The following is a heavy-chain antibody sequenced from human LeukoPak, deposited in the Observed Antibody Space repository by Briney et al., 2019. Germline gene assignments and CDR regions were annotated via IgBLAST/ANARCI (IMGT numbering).Heavy chain of an antibody. D-gene: IGHD2-21*01. V-gene: IGHV4-4*07. J-gene: IGHJ4*02. CDR3: ARDRTYSWDLGY. Sequence: SETLSLTCTVSGGSISSYYGSWIRQPAGKGLEWIGRIYISGSSNYNPSLKSRVTMSVDTSKDQFSLKLSPVTAADTAVYYCARDRTYSWDLGYWGQGTLVTVSS. CDR2: IYISGSS. CDR1: GGSISSYY.